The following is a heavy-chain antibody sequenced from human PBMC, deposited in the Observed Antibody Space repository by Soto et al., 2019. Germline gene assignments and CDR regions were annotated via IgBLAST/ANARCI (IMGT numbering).Heavy chain of an antibody. CDR2: IYPGDSDT. Sequence: GESLKISCKGSGYSFTSYWIGWVRQMPGKGLEWMGIIYPGDSDTRYSPSFQGQVTISADKSISTAYLQWSSLKASDTAMYYCARKAGMGATFRDAFDIWGQGTMVTVSS. CDR3: ARKAGMGATFRDAFDI. CDR1: GYSFTSYW. J-gene: IGHJ3*02. D-gene: IGHD1-26*01. V-gene: IGHV5-51*01.